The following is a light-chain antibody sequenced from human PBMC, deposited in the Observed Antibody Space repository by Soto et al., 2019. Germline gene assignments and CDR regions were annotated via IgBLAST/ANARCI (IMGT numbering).Light chain of an antibody. CDR1: QSVSSSY. V-gene: IGKV3-20*01. J-gene: IGKJ4*01. CDR3: QQYDSSPLT. Sequence: EIVLTQSPGTLSLSPGERATLSCRASQSVSSSYLAWYQQKPGQAPRLLIFGASNRATGIPDRFSGSGSGTVFTLTISRLEPEDFAVYSCQQYDSSPLTFGGGTKVEIK. CDR2: GAS.